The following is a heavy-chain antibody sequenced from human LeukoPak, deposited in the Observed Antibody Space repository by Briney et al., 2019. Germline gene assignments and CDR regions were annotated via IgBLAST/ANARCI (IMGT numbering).Heavy chain of an antibody. CDR3: ARVIDYYDSSGYADTAFDI. Sequence: ASVKVSCKASGYTFTGYYMHWVRQAPGQGLEWMGWTNPNSGGTNYAQKFQGWVTMTRDTSISTAYMELSRLRSDDTAVYYCARVIDYYDSSGYADTAFDIWGQGTMVTVSS. J-gene: IGHJ3*02. CDR2: TNPNSGGT. D-gene: IGHD3-22*01. V-gene: IGHV1-2*04. CDR1: GYTFTGYY.